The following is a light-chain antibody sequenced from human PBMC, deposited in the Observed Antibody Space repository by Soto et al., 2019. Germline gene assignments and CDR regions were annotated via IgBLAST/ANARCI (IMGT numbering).Light chain of an antibody. CDR2: DAS. Sequence: EIVLTQSPGTLSLSPGERATLSCRASQNVDSNYLAWYQQKPGQAPRLLIYDASNRATGIPARFSGSGSGTDFTLTISSLEPEDFAVYYCQQRSNWPPTFGQGTRLEIK. CDR1: QNVDSNY. J-gene: IGKJ5*01. CDR3: QQRSNWPPT. V-gene: IGKV3-11*01.